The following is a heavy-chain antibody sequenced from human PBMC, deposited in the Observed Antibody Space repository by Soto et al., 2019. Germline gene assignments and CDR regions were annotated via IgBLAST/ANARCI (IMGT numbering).Heavy chain of an antibody. CDR3: ARDLEEGYDSSGAIDY. CDR2: IWYDGSNK. V-gene: IGHV3-33*01. D-gene: IGHD3-22*01. CDR1: GFTFSSYG. J-gene: IGHJ4*02. Sequence: QVQLVESGGGVVQPGRSLRLSCAASGFTFSSYGMHWVRQAPGKGLEWVAVIWYDGSNKYYADSVKGRFTISRDNSKNTLYLQMNSLRAEDMAVYYCARDLEEGYDSSGAIDYWGQGTLVTVSS.